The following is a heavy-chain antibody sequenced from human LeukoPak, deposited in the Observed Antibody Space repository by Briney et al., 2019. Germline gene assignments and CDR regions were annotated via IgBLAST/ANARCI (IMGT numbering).Heavy chain of an antibody. Sequence: GGSLRLSCAASGFTFSRYWIHWVRQAPGKGLEWVSRINPDGSTTTYADSVKGRFTISRDNAKNTVYLQMNSLRAEDTALYHCVRVLSGSWDWFDPWGQGTLVTVSS. D-gene: IGHD3-22*01. CDR3: VRVLSGSWDWFDP. V-gene: IGHV3-74*01. CDR1: GFTFSRYW. J-gene: IGHJ5*02. CDR2: INPDGSTT.